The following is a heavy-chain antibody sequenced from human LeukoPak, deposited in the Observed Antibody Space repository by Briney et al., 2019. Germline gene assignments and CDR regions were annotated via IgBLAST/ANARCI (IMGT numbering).Heavy chain of an antibody. Sequence: SVKVSCKASGGTFSSYAISWVRQAPGQGLEWMGGIIPIFGTANYAQKLKGRVTLTTDESPSTAYMELSSLRSADTAVYYCAKEGWSGGSCPARFDPWGQGTLVTVSS. CDR2: IIPIFGTA. CDR3: AKEGWSGGSCPARFDP. D-gene: IGHD2-15*01. J-gene: IGHJ5*02. CDR1: GGTFSSYA. V-gene: IGHV1-69*05.